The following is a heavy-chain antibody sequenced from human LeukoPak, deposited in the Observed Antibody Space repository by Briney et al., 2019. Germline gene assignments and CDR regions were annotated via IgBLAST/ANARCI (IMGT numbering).Heavy chain of an antibody. D-gene: IGHD6-6*01. CDR3: AILGIAARSRDFDY. V-gene: IGHV3-21*01. J-gene: IGHJ4*02. Sequence: GGSLRLSCAASGFTFSSYSMNWVRQAPGKGLEWVSSISSSSSYIYYADSVKGRFTISRDNAKNSLYLQMNSLRAEDTTVCYCAILGIAARSRDFDYWGQGTLVTVSS. CDR1: GFTFSSYS. CDR2: ISSSSSYI.